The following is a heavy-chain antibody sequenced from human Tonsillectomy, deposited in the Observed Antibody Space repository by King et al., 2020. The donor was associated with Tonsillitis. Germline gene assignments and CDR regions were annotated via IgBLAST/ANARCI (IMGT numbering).Heavy chain of an antibody. V-gene: IGHV3-21*01. CDR2: ISSSSGYI. Sequence: VQLVESGGGLVKPGGSLRLSCAASGFTFSSYSMNWVRQAPGKGLEWVSYISSSSGYIFYADSVKGRFTIPRDNAKNSLYLQMNSLRAEDTAVYYCAKNSGSSYGGFDQWGQGTLVTVSS. D-gene: IGHD1-26*01. CDR3: AKNSGSSYGGFDQ. J-gene: IGHJ4*02. CDR1: GFTFSSYS.